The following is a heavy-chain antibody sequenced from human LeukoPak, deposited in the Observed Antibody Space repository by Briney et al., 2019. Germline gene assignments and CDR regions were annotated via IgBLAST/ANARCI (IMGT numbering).Heavy chain of an antibody. J-gene: IGHJ4*02. Sequence: GGSLRLSCAASGFTVTSNYMSWVRQAPGKGLEWVSVIYSGGSAYYADSVKGRFTISRDNSNNTLYLQMNNLRAEDTAVYYCAKDAAAGTRPYYSDYWGQGTLVTVSS. CDR2: IYSGGSA. CDR1: GFTVTSNY. V-gene: IGHV3-66*01. D-gene: IGHD6-13*01. CDR3: AKDAAAGTRPYYSDY.